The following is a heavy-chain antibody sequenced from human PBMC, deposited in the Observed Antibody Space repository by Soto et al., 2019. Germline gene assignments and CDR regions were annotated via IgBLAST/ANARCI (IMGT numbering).Heavy chain of an antibody. CDR3: ARVGMVRGVSRLSFDY. V-gene: IGHV1-18*01. Sequence: WASVKVSCKASGYTFTSYGISWVRQAPGQGLEWMGWISAYNGNTNYAQKLQGRVTMTTDTSTSTAYMELRSLRSDDTAVYYCARVGMVRGVSRLSFDYWGQGTLVTVSS. CDR2: ISAYNGNT. J-gene: IGHJ4*02. D-gene: IGHD3-10*01. CDR1: GYTFTSYG.